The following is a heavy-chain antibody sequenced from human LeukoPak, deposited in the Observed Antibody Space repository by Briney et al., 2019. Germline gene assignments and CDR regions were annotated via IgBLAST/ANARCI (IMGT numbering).Heavy chain of an antibody. D-gene: IGHD6-19*01. CDR2: IYYSGST. CDR1: GYSISSGYF. J-gene: IGHJ4*02. V-gene: IGHV4-38-2*02. CDR3: ASSGWYEGGID. Sequence: PSETLSLTCTVSGYSISSGYFRGWIRQSPGKGLEWIGSIYYSGSTYYNPSLKSRVTISVDTSKNQFSLKLSSVTAADTAVYYCASSGWYEGGIDWGQGTLVTVSS.